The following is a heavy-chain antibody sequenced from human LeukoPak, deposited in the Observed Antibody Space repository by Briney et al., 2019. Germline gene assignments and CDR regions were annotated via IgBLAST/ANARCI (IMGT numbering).Heavy chain of an antibody. D-gene: IGHD3-22*01. Sequence: GGSLRLSCAASGFSFSASTMHWVRQAPGKGLKSVLAISRNGGTTYYAKSAKGRFTISRDNSKNTLYLQMDSLRAEDMAVYYCARVRADYYDSTGYYGPFDFWGQGTLVTVSS. CDR2: ISRNGGTT. V-gene: IGHV3-64*01. J-gene: IGHJ4*02. CDR3: ARVRADYYDSTGYYGPFDF. CDR1: GFSFSAST.